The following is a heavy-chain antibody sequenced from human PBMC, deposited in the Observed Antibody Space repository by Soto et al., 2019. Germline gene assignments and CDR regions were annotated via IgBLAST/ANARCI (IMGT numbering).Heavy chain of an antibody. J-gene: IGHJ4*02. CDR2: IYYCGST. V-gene: IGHV4-59*08. CDR3: ARQLVI. CDR1: GDSISNYY. Sequence: QVRLQESGPGLVKPSETLSLTCTVSGDSISNYYWTWIRQPPGKGLEWIGYIYYCGSTNYNSSLKSRVTMSVDTSKNQFSLNLSSVTAADTAVYYCARQLVIWGQGTLVTVSS.